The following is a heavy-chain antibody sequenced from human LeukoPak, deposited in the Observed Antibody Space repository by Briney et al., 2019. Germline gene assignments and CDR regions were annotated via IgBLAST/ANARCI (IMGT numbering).Heavy chain of an antibody. J-gene: IGHJ4*02. CDR2: IYGGGST. Sequence: GGSLRLSCAASGFTLSSYWMNWVRQAPGKGLEWVSLIYGGGSTYYADSVKGRFTISRDNSKNTLYLQMNSLRAEDTAVYYCARRGDGGRSFDYWGQGTLVTVSS. CDR3: ARRGDGGRSFDY. D-gene: IGHD4-23*01. V-gene: IGHV3-53*01. CDR1: GFTLSSYW.